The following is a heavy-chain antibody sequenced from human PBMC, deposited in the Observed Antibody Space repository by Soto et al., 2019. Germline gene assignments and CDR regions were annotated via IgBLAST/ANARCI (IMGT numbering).Heavy chain of an antibody. CDR3: ARNGTLTGYSYGMDV. Sequence: QVQLVQSGAELRKPGSSVKVSCKASGGTFSDSTINWVRQAPGQRLEWMGGIIPIFDTANYEEKFQGRVTITADESTSPAFMEVSSLRSEDTAVYYCARNGTLTGYSYGMDVWGQGTMVTVSS. D-gene: IGHD1-1*01. CDR2: IIPIFDTA. CDR1: GGTFSDST. J-gene: IGHJ6*02. V-gene: IGHV1-69*01.